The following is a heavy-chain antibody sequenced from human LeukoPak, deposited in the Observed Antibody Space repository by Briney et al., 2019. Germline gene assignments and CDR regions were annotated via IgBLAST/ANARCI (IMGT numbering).Heavy chain of an antibody. CDR3: ARVGQWLPHNWFDP. CDR1: GYTFTSYG. J-gene: IGHJ5*02. CDR2: ISAYNGNT. D-gene: IGHD6-19*01. V-gene: IGHV1-18*01. Sequence: ASVKVSCKASGYTFTSYGINWARQAPGQGLEWMGWISAYNGNTNYAQKSQDRVTMTTNTPTSTAYMELRSLRSDDTAVYYCARVGQWLPHNWFDPWGQGTLVTVSS.